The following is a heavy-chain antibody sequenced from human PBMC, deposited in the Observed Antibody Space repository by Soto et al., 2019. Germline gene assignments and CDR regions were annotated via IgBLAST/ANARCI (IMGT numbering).Heavy chain of an antibody. CDR3: ARDVVVIGFDP. CDR1: GGSISSSSYY. CDR2: IYYSGST. V-gene: IGHV4-39*07. D-gene: IGHD3-22*01. Sequence: SETLSLTCTVSGGSISSSSYYWGWIRQPPGKGLEWIGSIYYSGSTYYNPSLKSRVTISVDTSKNQFSLKLSSVTAADTAVYYCARDVVVIGFDPWGQGTLVTVSS. J-gene: IGHJ5*02.